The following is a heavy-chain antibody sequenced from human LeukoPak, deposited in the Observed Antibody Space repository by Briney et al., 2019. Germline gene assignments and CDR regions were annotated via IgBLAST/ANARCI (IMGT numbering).Heavy chain of an antibody. CDR2: ISYDGINQ. V-gene: IGHV3-30*04. D-gene: IGHD1/OR15-1a*01. CDR3: TLTTFGVVFYFDY. J-gene: IGHJ4*02. Sequence: GGSLRLSCATSGFTFSSYAMHWVRQAPGKGLEWVALISYDGINQYYADSVKGRFIISRDNSKNTLYLQLNSLRLEDTAVYYCTLTTFGVVFYFDYRGQGTLVTVSS. CDR1: GFTFSSYA.